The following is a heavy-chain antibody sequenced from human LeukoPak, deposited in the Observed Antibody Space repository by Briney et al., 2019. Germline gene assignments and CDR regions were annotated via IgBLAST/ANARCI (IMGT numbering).Heavy chain of an antibody. D-gene: IGHD2-2*01. CDR1: GDSVSSNSAA. CDR2: TYYRSKWYN. Sequence: SQTLSLTCAISGDSVSSNSAAWNWIRQSPSRGLEWPGRTYYRSKWYNDYAVSVKSRITINPDTSKNQFSLQLNSVTPEDTAVYYCARNRYCSSTSCYSGFDYWGQGTLVTVSS. CDR3: ARNRYCSSTSCYSGFDY. J-gene: IGHJ4*02. V-gene: IGHV6-1*01.